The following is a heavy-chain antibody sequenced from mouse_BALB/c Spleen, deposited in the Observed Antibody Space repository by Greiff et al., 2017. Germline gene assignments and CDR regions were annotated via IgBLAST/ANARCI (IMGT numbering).Heavy chain of an antibody. CDR1: GFTFSSYA. J-gene: IGHJ4*01. Sequence: EVQRVESGGGLVKPGGSLKLSCAASGFTFSSYAMSWVRQTPEKRLEWVASISSGGSTYYPDSVKGRFTISRDNARNILYLQMSSLRSEDTAMYYCARWFVSMDYWGQGTSVTVSS. CDR2: ISSGGST. V-gene: IGHV5-6-5*01. D-gene: IGHD2-2*01. CDR3: ARWFVSMDY.